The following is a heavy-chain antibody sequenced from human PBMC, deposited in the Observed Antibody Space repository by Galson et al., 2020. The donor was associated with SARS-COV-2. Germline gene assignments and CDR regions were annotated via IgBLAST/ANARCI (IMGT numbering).Heavy chain of an antibody. J-gene: IGHJ4*02. CDR3: ARDWAWGVDY. CDR2: FRSSDNTI. CDR1: GFTFSSYS. Sequence: GGSLRLSCAASGFTFSSYSMNWVRQAPGKGLEWVSYFRSSDNTIYYADSVKGRFTISRDNAKNSLFLQMNSLRDEDTAVYYCARDWAWGVDYWGQGTLVTVSS. D-gene: IGHD3-16*01. V-gene: IGHV3-48*02.